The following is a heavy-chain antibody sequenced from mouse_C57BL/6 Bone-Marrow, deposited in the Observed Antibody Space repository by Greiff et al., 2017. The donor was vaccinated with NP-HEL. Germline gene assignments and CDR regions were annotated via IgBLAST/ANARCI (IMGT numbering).Heavy chain of an antibody. D-gene: IGHD1-1*01. CDR2: IYPGSGST. J-gene: IGHJ2*01. CDR3: ARGEGTVVAHFDY. V-gene: IGHV1-55*01. Sequence: QVQLQQPGAELVKPGASVKMSCKASGYTFTSYWITWVKQRPGQGLEWIGDIYPGSGSTNYNEKFKSKATLTVDTSSSTAYMQLSSLTSEDSAVYYCARGEGTVVAHFDYWGQGTTLTVSS. CDR1: GYTFTSYW.